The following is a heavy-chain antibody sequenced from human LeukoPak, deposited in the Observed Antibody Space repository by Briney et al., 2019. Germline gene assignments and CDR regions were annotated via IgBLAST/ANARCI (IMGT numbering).Heavy chain of an antibody. CDR2: IIPIFGTA. Sequence: SVKVSCKASGYTFTSYAISWVRQAPGQGLEWMGGIIPIFGTANYAQKFQGRVTITADESTSTAYMELSSLRSEDTAVYYCARSRYCTNGVCSEFDYWGQGTLVTVSS. D-gene: IGHD2-8*01. J-gene: IGHJ4*02. CDR3: ARSRYCTNGVCSEFDY. V-gene: IGHV1-69*13. CDR1: GYTFTSYA.